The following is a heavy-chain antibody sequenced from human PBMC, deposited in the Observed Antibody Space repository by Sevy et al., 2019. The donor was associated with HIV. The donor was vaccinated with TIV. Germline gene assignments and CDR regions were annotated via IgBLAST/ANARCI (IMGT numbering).Heavy chain of an antibody. J-gene: IGHJ4*02. Sequence: GGSLRLSCAASGFTFSSYAMSWVRQAPGKGLEWVSAISGSGGSTYYADPVKGRFTISRDNSKNTLYLQMNSLRAEDTAVYYCAKDRFLEWLFYYFDYWGQGTLVTVSS. CDR1: GFTFSSYA. D-gene: IGHD3-3*01. V-gene: IGHV3-23*01. CDR2: ISGSGGST. CDR3: AKDRFLEWLFYYFDY.